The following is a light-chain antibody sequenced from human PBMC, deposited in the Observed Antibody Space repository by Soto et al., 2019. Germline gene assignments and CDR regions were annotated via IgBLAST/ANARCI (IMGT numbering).Light chain of an antibody. CDR3: QQRSNWPST. J-gene: IGKJ4*01. V-gene: IGKV3-11*01. Sequence: EIVLTQSAATLSLSPGDRATLSCRASQSVSSYLAWYQQKPGQAPRLLIYDASNRATGIPARFSGSGSGTEFTLTITSLEPGDFAVYYCQQRSNWPSTFGGGTKVEIK. CDR2: DAS. CDR1: QSVSSY.